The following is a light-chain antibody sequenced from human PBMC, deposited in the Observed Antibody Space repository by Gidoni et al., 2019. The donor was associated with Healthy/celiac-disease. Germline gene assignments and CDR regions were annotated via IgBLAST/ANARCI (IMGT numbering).Light chain of an antibody. Sequence: DRQRTQSPSSLSASVGDRVTITCRASQSISSCLDWYQQKPGKAPKLLIYAASSLQSGVPSRFSGSGSGTDFTLTISSLQPDDFATYYCQQCYSTTWTFGQGTKVEIK. J-gene: IGKJ1*01. V-gene: IGKV1-39*01. CDR2: AAS. CDR1: QSISSC. CDR3: QQCYSTTWT.